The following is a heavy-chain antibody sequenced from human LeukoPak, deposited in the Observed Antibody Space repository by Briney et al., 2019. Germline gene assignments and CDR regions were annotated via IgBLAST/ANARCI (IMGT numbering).Heavy chain of an antibody. D-gene: IGHD6-13*01. CDR2: IYYSGST. CDR1: GGSIYSSSDY. J-gene: IGHJ1*01. V-gene: IGHV4-39*01. CDR3: ARGGASGSWHGYFQY. Sequence: SETLSLTCTVSGGSIYSSSDYWGWIRQPPGKGLEWIGSIYYSGSTYYNPSLQSRVTMSVDTSKNQFSLKLSSVTAADTAVYYCARGGASGSWHGYFQYWGQGTLVTVSS.